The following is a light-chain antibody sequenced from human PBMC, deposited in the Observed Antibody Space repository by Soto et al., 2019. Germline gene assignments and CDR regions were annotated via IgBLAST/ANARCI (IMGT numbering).Light chain of an antibody. Sequence: IQMTQSPSSLSASIGDRVTITCRASHDVTHYVNWFQQKPGKAPKLLIYDASSLTKGVPPRFSGRGSGTVFTFTITSLQPEDIATYYCQHYERLPWTFGQGTKVDIK. CDR3: QHYERLPWT. CDR1: HDVTHY. J-gene: IGKJ1*01. V-gene: IGKV1-33*01. CDR2: DAS.